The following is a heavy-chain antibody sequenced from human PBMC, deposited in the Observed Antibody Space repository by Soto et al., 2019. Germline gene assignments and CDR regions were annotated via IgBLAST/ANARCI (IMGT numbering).Heavy chain of an antibody. J-gene: IGHJ6*02. CDR1: GGSISSGDYY. D-gene: IGHD2-15*01. CDR2: IYYSGST. Sequence: LSLTCTVSGGSISSGDYYWSWIRQPPGKGLEWIGYIYYSGSTYCNPSLKSRVTISVDTSKNQFSLKLSSVTAADTAVYYCASAPLGYCSGGSCPEGMDVWGQGTTVTVSS. CDR3: ASAPLGYCSGGSCPEGMDV. V-gene: IGHV4-30-4*01.